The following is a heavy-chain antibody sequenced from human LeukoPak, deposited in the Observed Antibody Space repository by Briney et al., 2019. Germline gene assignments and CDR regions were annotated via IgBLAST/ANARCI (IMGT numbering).Heavy chain of an antibody. Sequence: GGSLRLSCAASGFTFSSYGMHWVRQAPGKGLEWVAVISYDGSNKYYADSVKGRFTISRDNSKNTLYLQMNSLRAEDTAVYYCARDHYSSSWYLYYYYGMDVWGQGTTVTVSS. D-gene: IGHD6-13*01. CDR2: ISYDGSNK. CDR3: ARDHYSSSWYLYYYYGMDV. CDR1: GFTFSSYG. V-gene: IGHV3-30*03. J-gene: IGHJ6*02.